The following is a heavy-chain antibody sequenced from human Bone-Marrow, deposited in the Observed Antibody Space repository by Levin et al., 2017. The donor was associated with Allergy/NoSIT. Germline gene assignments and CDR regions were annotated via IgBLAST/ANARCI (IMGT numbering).Heavy chain of an antibody. CDR1: GFTFSSCA. CDR3: AKDHQSGSGSYTGGNFDY. CDR2: ISDSGGST. J-gene: IGHJ4*02. Sequence: QPGGSLRLSCAASGFTFSSCAMSWVRQAPGKGLEWVAGISDSGGSTPYADSVKGRFAISRDNSKNTVYLQMNTLRAEDTAVYYCAKDHQSGSGSYTGGNFDYWGQGALVTVSS. V-gene: IGHV3-23*01. D-gene: IGHD3-10*01.